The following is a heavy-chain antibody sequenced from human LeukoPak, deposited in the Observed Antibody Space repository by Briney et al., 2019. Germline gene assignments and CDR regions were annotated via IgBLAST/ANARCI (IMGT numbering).Heavy chain of an antibody. J-gene: IGHJ4*02. V-gene: IGHV1-2*02. D-gene: IGHD2-21*01. CDR1: GYTFTCYY. Sequence: ASVKVSCKASGYTFTCYYIHWVRQAPGQGLEWMGWINPNSGGTNYAQEFQGRVTMTRDTSISTAYMELSRLRSDDTAVYYCARGAYCGGDCYSFDYWGQGTLVAVSS. CDR2: INPNSGGT. CDR3: ARGAYCGGDCYSFDY.